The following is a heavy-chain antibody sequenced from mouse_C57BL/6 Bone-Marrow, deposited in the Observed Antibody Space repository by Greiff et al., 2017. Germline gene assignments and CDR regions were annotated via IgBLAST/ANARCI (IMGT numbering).Heavy chain of an antibody. J-gene: IGHJ4*01. CDR2: IHPSDSDT. V-gene: IGHV1-74*01. CDR3: AIRGFRGNAMDY. CDR1: GYTFTSYW. Sequence: QVQLQQSGAELVKPGASVKVSCKASGYTFTSYWMHWVKQRPGQGLEWSGRIHPSDSDTNYNQKFKGKATLTVDKSSSTAYMQLSSLTSEDSAVYYCAIRGFRGNAMDYWGQGTSVTVSS. D-gene: IGHD3-3*01.